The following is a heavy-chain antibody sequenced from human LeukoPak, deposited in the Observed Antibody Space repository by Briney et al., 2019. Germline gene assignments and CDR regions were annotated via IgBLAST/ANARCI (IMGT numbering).Heavy chain of an antibody. J-gene: IGHJ4*02. CDR1: GYRFTSYW. D-gene: IGHD6-19*01. Sequence: GESLKISRKGSGYRFTSYWISWVRQMPGKGLEWMGIIYPGDSDTRYSPSFQGQVTISADKSISTAYLQWSSLRASDTAMYYCARRRLGNYYFDYWGQGTLVTVSS. V-gene: IGHV5-51*01. CDR2: IYPGDSDT. CDR3: ARRRLGNYYFDY.